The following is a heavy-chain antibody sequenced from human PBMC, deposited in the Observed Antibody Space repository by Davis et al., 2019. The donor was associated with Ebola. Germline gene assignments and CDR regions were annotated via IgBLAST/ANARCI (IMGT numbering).Heavy chain of an antibody. D-gene: IGHD3-3*01. V-gene: IGHV1-69*06. CDR2: IIPIFGTA. Sequence: SVKVSCKASGGTFSSYAISWVRQAPGQGLEWMGGIIPIFGTANYAQKFQGRVTITADKSTSTAYMELSSLRSEDTAVYYCARGGITIFHRNYYYYGMDVWGQGTTVTVSS. CDR1: GGTFSSYA. CDR3: ARGGITIFHRNYYYYGMDV. J-gene: IGHJ6*02.